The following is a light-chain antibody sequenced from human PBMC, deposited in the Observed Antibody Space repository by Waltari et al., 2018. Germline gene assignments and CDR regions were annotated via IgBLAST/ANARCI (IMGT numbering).Light chain of an antibody. V-gene: IGKV3-15*01. CDR1: QSVGSN. CDR3: QQYNYWPPWT. J-gene: IGKJ1*01. Sequence: LMTQSPPTLSVSPGDRATLSCRASQSVGSNVAWYQQRPGQAPRLLLPRASARATDSPARFSGSGSGTDFTLTISSVESEDVAVYYCQQYNYWPPWTFGQGTKVEI. CDR2: RAS.